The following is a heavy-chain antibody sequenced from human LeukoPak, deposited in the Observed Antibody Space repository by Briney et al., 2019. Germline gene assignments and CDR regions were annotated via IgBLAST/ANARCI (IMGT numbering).Heavy chain of an antibody. CDR3: AKDRPLFATVTRGTPDDY. CDR2: IRDSAYRT. Sequence: LGGSLRLSCAASRFTFSNYAMSWVRQAPGKGLEWVSSIRDSAYRTYYADSVKGRFTISRDNSKNTLYLQMNSLRAEDTAVYYCAKDRPLFATVTRGTPDDYWGQGTLVTVPS. D-gene: IGHD4-17*01. J-gene: IGHJ4*02. CDR1: RFTFSNYA. V-gene: IGHV3-23*01.